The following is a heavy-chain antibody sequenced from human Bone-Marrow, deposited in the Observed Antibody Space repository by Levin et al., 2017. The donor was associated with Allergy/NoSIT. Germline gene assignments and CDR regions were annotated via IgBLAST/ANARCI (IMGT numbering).Heavy chain of an antibody. Sequence: GESLKISCKASGYTFTSYAMNWVRQAPGQGLEWMGWINTNTGNPTYAQGFTGRFVFSLDTSVSTAYLQISSLKAEDTAVYYCARLSYDFWSGYDENWFDPWGQGTLVTVSS. CDR1: GYTFTSYA. CDR3: ARLSYDFWSGYDENWFDP. CDR2: INTNTGNP. J-gene: IGHJ5*02. V-gene: IGHV7-4-1*02. D-gene: IGHD3-3*01.